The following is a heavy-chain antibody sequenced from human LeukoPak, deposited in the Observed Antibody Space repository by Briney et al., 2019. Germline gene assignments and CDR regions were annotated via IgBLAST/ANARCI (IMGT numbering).Heavy chain of an antibody. CDR3: ARILAADPYYFDY. D-gene: IGHD6-13*01. CDR1: GGSISSSNW. V-gene: IGHV4-4*02. J-gene: IGHJ4*02. Sequence: SETLSLTCAVSGGSISSSNWWSWVRQPPGKGLEWIGEIYHSGSTNYNPSLKSRVTISVDKSKNQFSLKLSSVTAADTAVYYCARILAADPYYFDYWGQGTLVTVSS. CDR2: IYHSGST.